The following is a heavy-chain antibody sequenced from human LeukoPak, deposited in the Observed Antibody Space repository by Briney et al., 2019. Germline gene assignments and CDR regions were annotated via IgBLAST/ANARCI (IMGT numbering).Heavy chain of an antibody. Sequence: SETLSLTCTVSGYSISSGYYWVWIRQPPGKGLEWIGSIYHSGSTYYNPSLKSRVTISVDTSKNQFSLKLSSVTAADTAVYYCARGILRYFDWPNWFDPWGQGTLVTVSS. J-gene: IGHJ5*02. V-gene: IGHV4-38-2*02. CDR1: GYSISSGYY. CDR2: IYHSGST. D-gene: IGHD3-9*01. CDR3: ARGILRYFDWPNWFDP.